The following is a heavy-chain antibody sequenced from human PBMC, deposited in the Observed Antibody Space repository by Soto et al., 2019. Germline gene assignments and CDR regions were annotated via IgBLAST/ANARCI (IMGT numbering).Heavy chain of an antibody. J-gene: IGHJ4*02. V-gene: IGHV3-74*01. CDR1: GFIFKMYW. D-gene: IGHD3-10*01. CDR2: IYNDGTYS. Sequence: EVQLVESGGGLVPPGGSVRLSCAASGFIFKMYWMHWVRQSPGKGLVWISRIYNDGTYSDYADSVRGRFTISRDKVNDALYLQMNNLRAEESGLYYFTRGPRPISTGTGAYWGQGTQVTVSS. CDR3: TRGPRPISTGTGAY.